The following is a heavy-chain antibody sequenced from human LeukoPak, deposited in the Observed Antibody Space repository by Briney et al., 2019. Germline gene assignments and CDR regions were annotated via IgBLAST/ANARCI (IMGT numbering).Heavy chain of an antibody. CDR3: AELGITMIGGV. V-gene: IGHV3-7*01. J-gene: IGHJ6*04. Sequence: GGSLRLSCAASRFIFNSYWMTWVRQAPGKGLEWVANINQDGSEKYYVDSVKGRFTISRDNAKNSLYLQMNSLRAEDTAVYYCAELGITMIGGVWGKGTTVTISS. CDR2: INQDGSEK. D-gene: IGHD3-10*02. CDR1: RFIFNSYW.